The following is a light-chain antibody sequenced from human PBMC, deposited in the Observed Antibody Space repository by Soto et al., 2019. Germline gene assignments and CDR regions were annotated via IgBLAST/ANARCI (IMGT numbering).Light chain of an antibody. CDR3: SSYTRSSTVL. CDR1: SSDVGAYDY. CDR2: EVS. J-gene: IGLJ2*01. V-gene: IGLV2-14*01. Sequence: QSALTQPASVSGSLGQSITISCTGTSSDVGAYDYVSWYQQNPGKAPKLMPYEVSNRPSGVSNRFSGSKSGNTASLTISGLQAEDEADYYCSSYTRSSTVLFGGGTKLTVL.